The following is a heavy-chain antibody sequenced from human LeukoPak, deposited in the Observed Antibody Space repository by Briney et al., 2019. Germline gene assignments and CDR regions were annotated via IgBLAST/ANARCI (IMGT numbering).Heavy chain of an antibody. Sequence: GGSLRLSCAASGFTFSDYYMSWVCQAPGKGLEWVSYISSSGSTIYYADSVKGRFTISRDNAKKSLYLQMNSLRAEDTAVYYCAREYSGYDYSEGDWGQGTLVTVS. V-gene: IGHV3-11*01. CDR2: ISSSGSTI. CDR1: GFTFSDYY. J-gene: IGHJ4*02. D-gene: IGHD5-12*01. CDR3: AREYSGYDYSEGD.